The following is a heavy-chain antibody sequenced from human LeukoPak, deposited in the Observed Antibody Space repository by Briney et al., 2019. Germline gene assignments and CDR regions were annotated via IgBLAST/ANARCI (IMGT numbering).Heavy chain of an antibody. CDR3: ARDLDSRFDP. J-gene: IGHJ5*02. CDR2: IFYSGST. D-gene: IGHD3-22*01. V-gene: IGHV4-39*07. Sequence: SETLSLTCTVSGGSISTSNYYWGWIRQPPGKGLEWIGNIFYSGSTYYSPSLKSRVTISLDTSRNQFSLKLNSVTAADTAVYYCARDLDSRFDPWGQGTLVTVSS. CDR1: GGSISTSNYY.